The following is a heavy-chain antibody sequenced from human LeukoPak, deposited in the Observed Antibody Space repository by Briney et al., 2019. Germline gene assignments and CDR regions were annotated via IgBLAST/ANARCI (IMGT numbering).Heavy chain of an antibody. CDR2: ISAYNGNT. Sequence: ASVKVSCKASGYTFTSYGISWVRQAPGQGLEWMGWISAYNGNTNYAQKLQGRVTVTTDTSTSTAYMELRSLRSDDTAVYYCARVSLTGIFSPFDYWGQGTLVTVSS. CDR3: ARVSLTGIFSPFDY. J-gene: IGHJ4*02. V-gene: IGHV1-18*01. D-gene: IGHD1-20*01. CDR1: GYTFTSYG.